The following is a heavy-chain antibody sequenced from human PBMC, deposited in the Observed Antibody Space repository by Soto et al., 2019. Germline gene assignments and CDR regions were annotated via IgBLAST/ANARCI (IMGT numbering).Heavy chain of an antibody. V-gene: IGHV4-39*01. J-gene: IGHJ5*02. CDR3: ARNAIFGVVIPGWFDP. D-gene: IGHD3-3*01. CDR2: IYYSGST. CDR1: GGSISSSSYY. Sequence: SETLSLTFTVSGGSISSSSYYWGWIRQPPGKGLEWIGSIYYSGSTYYNPSLKSRVTISVDTSKNQFSLKLSSVTAADTAVYYCARNAIFGVVIPGWFDPWGQGTLVTVSS.